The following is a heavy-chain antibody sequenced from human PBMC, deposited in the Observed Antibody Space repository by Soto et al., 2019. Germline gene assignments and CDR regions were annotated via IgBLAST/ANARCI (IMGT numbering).Heavy chain of an antibody. CDR2: INPNSGGT. J-gene: IGHJ5*02. Sequence: ASVKVSCKASGYTFTGYYMHWVRQAPGQGLEWMGWINPNSGGTNYAQKFQDRVTMTRDTSISTAYMELSRPRSDDTAVYYCARVRIAAHWFDPWGQGTLVTVSS. V-gene: IGHV1-2*02. CDR1: GYTFTGYY. D-gene: IGHD6-25*01. CDR3: ARVRIAAHWFDP.